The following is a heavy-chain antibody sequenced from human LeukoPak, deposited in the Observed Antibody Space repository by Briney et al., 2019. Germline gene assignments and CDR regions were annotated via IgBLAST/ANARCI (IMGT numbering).Heavy chain of an antibody. CDR1: XGSVSSGNYY. CDR3: ARDTGSDPNRVVQFDH. D-gene: IGHD3-3*01. J-gene: IGHJ4*02. V-gene: IGHV4-61*01. CDR2: IYYRGRS. Sequence: PSEXLSLXXXVXXGSVSSGNYYWSWIRRPPGKGLEWIGNIYYRGRSNYSPSLKCRVTISVDTSKNQFSLKLSSVTAADTAVYYCARDTGSDPNRVVQFDHWGLGTLVTVSS.